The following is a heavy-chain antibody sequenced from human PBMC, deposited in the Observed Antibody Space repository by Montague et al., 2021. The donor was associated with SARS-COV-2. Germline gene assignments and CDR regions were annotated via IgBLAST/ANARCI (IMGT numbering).Heavy chain of an antibody. CDR1: SGSIRSNGYY. V-gene: IGHV4-39*02. J-gene: IGHJ4*02. CDR3: ARERFVDSATYHFDS. Sequence: SETLSLTCTVSSGSIRSNGYYWGWIRQPPGKGLEWIGSINYSGSTYYXXXLKSRVTISVDTSKSQFSLKLTSVTAADTAVYYCARERFVDSATYHFDSWGQGTLVTVSS. D-gene: IGHD1-26*01. CDR2: INYSGST.